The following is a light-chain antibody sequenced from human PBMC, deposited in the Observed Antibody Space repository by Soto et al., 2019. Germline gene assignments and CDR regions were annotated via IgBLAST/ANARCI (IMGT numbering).Light chain of an antibody. Sequence: DIVMTQSPDSLAVSLGERATINCKSSQSVLYSSNNKTYLAWYQQKPGQPPKLLIYWASTRESGVPDRFSGSGSGTDFTLTISSLQAEDVAVYDCPQYYITPPYTFGQGTKLEIK. CDR3: PQYYITPPYT. V-gene: IGKV4-1*01. CDR1: QSVLYSSNNKTY. J-gene: IGKJ2*01. CDR2: WAS.